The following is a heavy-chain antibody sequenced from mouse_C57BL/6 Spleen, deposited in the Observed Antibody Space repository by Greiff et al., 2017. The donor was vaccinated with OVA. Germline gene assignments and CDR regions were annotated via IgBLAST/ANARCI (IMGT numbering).Heavy chain of an antibody. CDR1: GYAFSSSW. V-gene: IGHV1-82*01. CDR2: IYPGDGDT. Sequence: VQLQESGPELVKPGASVKISCKASGYAFSSSWMNWVKQRPGKGLEWIGRIYPGDGDTNYNGKFKGKATLTADKSSSTAYMQLSSLTSEDSAVYFCARGRTDWYFDVWGTGTTVTVSS. CDR3: ARGRTDWYFDV. J-gene: IGHJ1*03.